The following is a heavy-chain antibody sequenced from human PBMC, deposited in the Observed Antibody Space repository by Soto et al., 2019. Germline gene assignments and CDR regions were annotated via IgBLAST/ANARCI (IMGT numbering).Heavy chain of an antibody. Sequence: WASVKVSCKTSGDNFKKDVFTWVRQAPGQGLEWMGGTIPALGKTHYIEKFQGRVTITVDDATRTVYMEVRDLTSEDTAIYYCARGPFRPSAMDVWGQGTTVTVSS. V-gene: IGHV1-69*10. D-gene: IGHD3-10*01. CDR1: GDNFKKDV. CDR2: TIPALGKT. CDR3: ARGPFRPSAMDV. J-gene: IGHJ6*02.